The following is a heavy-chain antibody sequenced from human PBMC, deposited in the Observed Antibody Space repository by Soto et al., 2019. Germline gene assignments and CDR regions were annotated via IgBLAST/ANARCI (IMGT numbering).Heavy chain of an antibody. CDR3: VHSERRDGFRVLVGGSLDY. V-gene: IGHV2-5*02. Sequence: QITLKESGPTLVKPTQTLTLTCTFSGFSLSTSGVGVGWIRQTPGKALEWLALIFWDDDKRYSPSLKNRLTITKDTSKDQVVLTMTNMDPVDTATYYCVHSERRDGFRVLVGGSLDYWGQGTLVTVSS. CDR1: GFSLSTSGVG. D-gene: IGHD3-10*01. CDR2: IFWDDDK. J-gene: IGHJ4*02.